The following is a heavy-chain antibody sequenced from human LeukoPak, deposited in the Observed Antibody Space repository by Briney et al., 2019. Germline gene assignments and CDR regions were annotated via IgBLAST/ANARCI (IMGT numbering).Heavy chain of an antibody. D-gene: IGHD6-13*01. V-gene: IGHV6-1*01. J-gene: IGHJ5*02. Sequence: SQTLALTCAISGDSVSSNSAAWNWIRQSPSRGLEWLGRTYYRSKWYNDYAVSVKSRITINLDTSKNQFSLQLNSVTPEDTAVYYCARERRFKQLGANNWFDPWGQGTLVTVSS. CDR3: ARERRFKQLGANNWFDP. CDR1: GDSVSSNSAA. CDR2: TYYRSKWYN.